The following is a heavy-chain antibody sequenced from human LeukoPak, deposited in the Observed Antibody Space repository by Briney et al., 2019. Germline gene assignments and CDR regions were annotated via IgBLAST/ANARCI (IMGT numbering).Heavy chain of an antibody. CDR3: ARDRNSGYEFDY. D-gene: IGHD5-12*01. CDR2: IYFSGST. J-gene: IGHJ4*02. Sequence: SPSETLSLTCTVSGVSIRNGNYYWSWIRQPPGKGLERIGNIYFSGSTDYNPSLRSRVSISVDMSKNQFSLNLNSVTAADTAVYYCARDRNSGYEFDYWGQGTLVTVSS. V-gene: IGHV4-30-4*01. CDR1: GVSIRNGNYY.